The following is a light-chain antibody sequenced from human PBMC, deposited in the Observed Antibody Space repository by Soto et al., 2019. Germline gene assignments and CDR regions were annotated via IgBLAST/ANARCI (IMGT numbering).Light chain of an antibody. V-gene: IGLV2-14*01. J-gene: IGLJ1*01. CDR1: SSDIGAYNY. CDR3: SSFTTSSTYV. Sequence: QSVLAQPASVSGSPGQSITISCTGTSSDIGAYNYVSWYQQYPGRAPKLMIYEVNNRPPGVSNRFSGSKSGNTASLTISGLPAEDEADYYCSSFTTSSTYVVGAGTKVTVL. CDR2: EVN.